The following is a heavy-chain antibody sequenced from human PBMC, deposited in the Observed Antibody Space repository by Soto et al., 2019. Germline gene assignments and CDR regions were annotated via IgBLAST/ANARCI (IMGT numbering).Heavy chain of an antibody. CDR1: GFTSSSYV. CDR3: ARGVFYYYGTSGYSPDY. Sequence: PGGSLRLSCEGSGFTSSSYVMHWVRQDPGRGLEWVALISFDGSKKNYADSVKGRFTISRDNSKNMMYLQMNSLRPEDTAVYYCARGVFYYYGTSGYSPDYWGQGTLVTVSS. D-gene: IGHD3-22*01. CDR2: ISFDGSKK. J-gene: IGHJ4*02. V-gene: IGHV3-30-3*01.